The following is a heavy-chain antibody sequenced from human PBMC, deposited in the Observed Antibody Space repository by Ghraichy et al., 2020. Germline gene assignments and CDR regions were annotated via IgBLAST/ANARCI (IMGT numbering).Heavy chain of an antibody. CDR1: GGSISSSPYF. Sequence: ESLNISCTVSGGSISSSPYFWGWIRPPPGKGLEWMGGISYSGSTYYNSSHKSRLTISLDTSKKHYSLTLTSLTAADTAVYYFARHVSTWGQGTLVTGSS. CDR2: ISYSGST. J-gene: IGHJ5*02. V-gene: IGHV4-39*01. CDR3: ARHVST.